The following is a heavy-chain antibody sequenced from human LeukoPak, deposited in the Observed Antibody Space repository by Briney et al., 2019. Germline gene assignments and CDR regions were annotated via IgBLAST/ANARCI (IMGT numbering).Heavy chain of an antibody. CDR1: GFTFISYW. CDR2: INADGSST. CDR3: ARGSTLIRGFDY. V-gene: IGHV3-74*01. Sequence: GGSLRLSCAASGFTFISYWMHWVRQDPGRGLVWVSRINADGSSTSYADSVKGRFTISGDNAKNTLYLQLNSLRAADTAVYYCARGSTLIRGFDYWGQGTLVTVSS. J-gene: IGHJ4*02. D-gene: IGHD3-10*01.